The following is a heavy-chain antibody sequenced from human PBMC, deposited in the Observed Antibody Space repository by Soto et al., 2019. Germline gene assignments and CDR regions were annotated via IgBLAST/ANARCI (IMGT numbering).Heavy chain of an antibody. CDR3: ARGPNATFDY. V-gene: IGHV4-31*03. CDR2: IYYSGST. J-gene: IGHJ4*02. Sequence: SETLSLTCTVSGGSISSGGYYWSWIRQHPGKGLEWIGYIYYSGSTYYNPSLKSRVTISVDTSKNQFSLKLSSVTAADTAVYYCARGPNATFDYWGQGTLVTVSS. CDR1: GGSISSGGYY. D-gene: IGHD1-26*01.